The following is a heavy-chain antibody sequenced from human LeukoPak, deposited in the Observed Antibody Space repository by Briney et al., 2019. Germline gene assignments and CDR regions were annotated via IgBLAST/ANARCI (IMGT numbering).Heavy chain of an antibody. D-gene: IGHD4-17*01. CDR3: ARAPTDDYGDYSFDY. Sequence: AGGSLRLSCAASGFSFSSHSMNWVRQAPGEGLEWVSYISSSISTIYYADSVKGRFTISRDNAKNSLYLQMNSLRAEDTAVYYCARAPTDDYGDYSFDYWGQGTLVTVSS. V-gene: IGHV3-48*04. CDR2: ISSSISTI. CDR1: GFSFSSHS. J-gene: IGHJ4*02.